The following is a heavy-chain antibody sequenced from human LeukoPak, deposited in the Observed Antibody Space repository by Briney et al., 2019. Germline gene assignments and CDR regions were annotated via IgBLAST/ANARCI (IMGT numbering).Heavy chain of an antibody. CDR2: IYYSGST. V-gene: IGHV4-39*01. Sequence: SETPSLTCTVSGGSISSSSYYWGWIRQPPGKGLEWIGSIYYSGSTYYNPSLKSRVTISVDTSKNQFSLKLSSVTAADTAVYYCARHWMAVAPYWYFDLWGRGTLVTVSS. D-gene: IGHD6-19*01. CDR3: ARHWMAVAPYWYFDL. J-gene: IGHJ2*01. CDR1: GGSISSSSYY.